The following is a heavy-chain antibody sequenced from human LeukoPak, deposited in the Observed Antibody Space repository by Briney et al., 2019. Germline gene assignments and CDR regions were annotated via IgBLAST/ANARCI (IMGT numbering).Heavy chain of an antibody. V-gene: IGHV1-18*01. Sequence: APVKVSCKASGYTFTSYGISWVRQAPGQGLEWMGWISAYNGNTNYAQKLQGRVTMTTDTSTSTAYMELRSLRSDDTAVYYCARAATDLDIYGGNSYFDYWSQGTLVTVSS. J-gene: IGHJ4*02. CDR1: GYTFTSYG. D-gene: IGHD4-23*01. CDR3: ARAATDLDIYGGNSYFDY. CDR2: ISAYNGNT.